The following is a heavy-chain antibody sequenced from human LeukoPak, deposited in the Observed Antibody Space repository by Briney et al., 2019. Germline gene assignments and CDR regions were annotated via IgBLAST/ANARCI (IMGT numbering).Heavy chain of an antibody. CDR1: GFTFSSYA. Sequence: PGGSLRLSCAASGFTFSSYAMSWVRQAPGKGLEWVPAISGSGGSTYYADSVKGRFTISRDNSKNTLYLQMNSLRAEDTAVYYCAKDRRGWVTVTTGNWFDPWGQGTLVTVSS. CDR2: ISGSGGST. CDR3: AKDRRGWVTVTTGNWFDP. D-gene: IGHD4-17*01. J-gene: IGHJ5*02. V-gene: IGHV3-23*01.